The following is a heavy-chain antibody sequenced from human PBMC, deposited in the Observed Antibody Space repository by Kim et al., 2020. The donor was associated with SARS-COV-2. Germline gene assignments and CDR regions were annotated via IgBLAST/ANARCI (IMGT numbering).Heavy chain of an antibody. CDR1: GGSFSGYY. Sequence: SETLSLTCAVYGGSFSGYYWSWIRQPPGKGLEWIGEINHSGSTNYNPSLKSRVTISVDTSKNQFSLKLSSVTAADTAVYYCARGVLLWFGEAQWFDPWGQGTLVTVSS. V-gene: IGHV4-34*01. J-gene: IGHJ5*02. CDR3: ARGVLLWFGEAQWFDP. D-gene: IGHD3-10*01. CDR2: INHSGST.